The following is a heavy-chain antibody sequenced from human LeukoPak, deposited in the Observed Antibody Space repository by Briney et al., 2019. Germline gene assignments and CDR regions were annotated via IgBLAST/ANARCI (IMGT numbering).Heavy chain of an antibody. CDR2: VSDSGNT. V-gene: IGHV4-59*01. J-gene: IGHJ6*03. D-gene: IGHD2-2*03. CDR1: GDSMSSYY. CDR3: ARGYGYYYHYMDV. Sequence: SETLSLTCSVSGDSMSSYYWTWMRQPPGKGLEWIGFVSDSGNTDYNPSLKSRVTISVDTSGSQFSLGLTSVTAADSAVYYCARGYGYYYHYMDVWGKGTTVIVSS.